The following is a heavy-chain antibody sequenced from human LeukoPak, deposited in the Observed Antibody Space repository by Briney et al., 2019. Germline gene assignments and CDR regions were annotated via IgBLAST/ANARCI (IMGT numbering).Heavy chain of an antibody. J-gene: IGHJ4*02. CDR3: ASSPAYSSSWYAIDN. CDR2: IGTAGDT. CDR1: GFTFSNYD. D-gene: IGHD6-13*01. Sequence: GGSLRLSCAASGFTFSNYDMHWVRQAAGKGLEWFSAIGTAGDTYYPGSVKGRFTISRENAKNSLYLQMDSLSAGDTAVYYCASSPAYSSSWYAIDNWGQGTLVTVSS. V-gene: IGHV3-13*01.